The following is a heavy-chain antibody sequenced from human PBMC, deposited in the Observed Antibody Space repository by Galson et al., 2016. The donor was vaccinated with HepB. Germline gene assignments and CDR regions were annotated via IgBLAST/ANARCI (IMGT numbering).Heavy chain of an antibody. CDR1: GSTFSKYY. CDR3: VSSIGWYRF. D-gene: IGHD6-19*01. V-gene: IGHV1-46*01. J-gene: IGHJ4*02. Sequence: SVKVSCKASGSTFSKYYMHWVRQAPGQGLEWMGMIYPSGGTTTYAQKFQGRVTMTRDTSTSTVYMDLSSLRFEDTAVYYCVSSIGWYRFWGQGTLVTVSS. CDR2: IYPSGGTT.